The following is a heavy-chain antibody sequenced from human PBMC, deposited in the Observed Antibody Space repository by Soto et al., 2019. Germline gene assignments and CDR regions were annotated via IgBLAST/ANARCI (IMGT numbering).Heavy chain of an antibody. CDR2: ISAYNGNT. CDR3: ASSPRDYDFWSGYYFLPWFDP. Sequence: ASVKVSCKASGYTFTSYGISWVRQAPGQGLEWMGWISAYNGNTNYAQKLQGRVTMTTDTPTSTAYMELRSLRSDDTAVYYCASSPRDYDFWSGYYFLPWFDPWG. J-gene: IGHJ5*02. V-gene: IGHV1-18*04. CDR1: GYTFTSYG. D-gene: IGHD3-3*01.